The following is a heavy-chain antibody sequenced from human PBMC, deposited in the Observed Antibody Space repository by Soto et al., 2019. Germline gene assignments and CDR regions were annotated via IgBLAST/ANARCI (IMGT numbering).Heavy chain of an antibody. Sequence: QITLKESGPTLVKPTQTLTLTCTFSGFSLPTDRVGVGWIRQPPGKALEWLAVIYWDDSKTYRPSLKSRLTITKDTSKNQVALTMTDMDPVDTATYYCAPAYGGRSLSWGQGTLVTVSS. D-gene: IGHD1-26*01. CDR2: IYWDDSK. CDR3: APAYGGRSLS. V-gene: IGHV2-5*02. J-gene: IGHJ5*02. CDR1: GFSLPTDRVG.